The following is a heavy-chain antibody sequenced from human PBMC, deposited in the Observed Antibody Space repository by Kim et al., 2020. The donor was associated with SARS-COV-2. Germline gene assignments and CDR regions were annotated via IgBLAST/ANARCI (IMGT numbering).Heavy chain of an antibody. CDR3: ARGWVRGFDY. J-gene: IGHJ4*02. CDR2: T. D-gene: IGHD1-26*01. V-gene: IGHV3-49*02. Sequence: TESAAAVKGRFTISMDDSASSAYLQMNILKNGDTGVYYCARGWVRGFDYWGQGTLVTVSS.